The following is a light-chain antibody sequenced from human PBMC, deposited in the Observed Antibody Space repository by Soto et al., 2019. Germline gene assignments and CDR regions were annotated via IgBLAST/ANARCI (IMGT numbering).Light chain of an antibody. CDR3: QQYNSWWT. Sequence: EIVLTQSPGTLSLSPGERATLSCRASQSVSSSYLAWYQQKPGQAPRLLIYGASSRATGIPDRFSGSGSGTDFTLTISRLEPEDFAVYYCQQYNSWWTFGQGTKVEI. CDR1: QSVSSSY. J-gene: IGKJ1*01. V-gene: IGKV3-20*01. CDR2: GAS.